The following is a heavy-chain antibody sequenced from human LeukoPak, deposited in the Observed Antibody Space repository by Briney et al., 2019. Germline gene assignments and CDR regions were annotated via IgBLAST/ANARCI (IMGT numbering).Heavy chain of an antibody. CDR1: GFTFSSYW. CDR2: IKQDGSEK. CDR3: ARDLIVVVPAALFDP. D-gene: IGHD2-2*01. J-gene: IGHJ5*02. Sequence: GGSLRLSCAASGFTFSSYWMSWVRQAPGKGLEWVANIKQDGSEKYYVDSVKGRFTISRDNAKNSLYLQMNSLRAEDTAVCYCARDLIVVVPAALFDPWGQGTLVTVSS. V-gene: IGHV3-7*01.